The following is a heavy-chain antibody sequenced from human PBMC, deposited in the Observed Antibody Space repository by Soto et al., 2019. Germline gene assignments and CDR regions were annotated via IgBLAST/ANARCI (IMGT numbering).Heavy chain of an antibody. CDR3: AKSDFRPRAYHSTAWKY. CDR2: ISDTGFTT. D-gene: IGHD1-1*01. Sequence: EVQLLESGGDLVQPGESLILSCAASGFTLDSCAMSWVRQAPGKGLEWVSTISDTGFTTYYADSVKGRFTISKDTSQNILYLQMDSLGAEDTALYFCAKSDFRPRAYHSTAWKYWGRGTLVTVSS. J-gene: IGHJ4*02. CDR1: GFTLDSCA. V-gene: IGHV3-23*01.